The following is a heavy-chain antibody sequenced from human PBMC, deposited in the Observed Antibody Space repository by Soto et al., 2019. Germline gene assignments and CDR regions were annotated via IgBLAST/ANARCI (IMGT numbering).Heavy chain of an antibody. V-gene: IGHV1-46*01. D-gene: IGHD1-26*01. J-gene: IGHJ6*02. Sequence: ASVKVSCKASRYTFTNFYIHWLRQAPGQGLEWMGIINPSGGSTTYPQKFQGRVTMTRDTSTSTVHMELITLRSEDTAVYYCARSKVGRPLDVLGPRTTVAVSS. CDR3: ARSKVGRPLDV. CDR1: RYTFTNFY. CDR2: INPSGGST.